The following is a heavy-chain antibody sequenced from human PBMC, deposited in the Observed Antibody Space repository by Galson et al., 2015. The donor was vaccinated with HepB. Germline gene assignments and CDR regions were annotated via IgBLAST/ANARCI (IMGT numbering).Heavy chain of an antibody. CDR2: INSDGSST. J-gene: IGHJ6*02. Sequence: SLRLSCAASGFTFSSYWMHWVRQAPGKGLVWVSRINSDGSSTSYADSVKGRFTISRDNAKNTLYLQMNSLRAEDTAVYYCVSCAIYGSGLYYYGMDVWGQGTTVTVSS. D-gene: IGHD3-10*01. V-gene: IGHV3-74*01. CDR1: GFTFSSYW. CDR3: VSCAIYGSGLYYYGMDV.